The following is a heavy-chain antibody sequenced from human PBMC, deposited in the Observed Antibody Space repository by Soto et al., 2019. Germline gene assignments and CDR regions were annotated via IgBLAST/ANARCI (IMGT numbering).Heavy chain of an antibody. CDR1: GYTFTSYG. CDR2: VSAYNGNT. Sequence: ASVKVSCKASGYTFTSYGISWVRQAPGQGLEWMGWVSAYNGNTNYAQKLQGRVTMTTDTSTSTAYMELRSLRSDDTAVYYCARMYYDFWSGYRETGYYYGMDVWGQGTTVTVSS. CDR3: ARMYYDFWSGYRETGYYYGMDV. V-gene: IGHV1-18*04. D-gene: IGHD3-3*01. J-gene: IGHJ6*02.